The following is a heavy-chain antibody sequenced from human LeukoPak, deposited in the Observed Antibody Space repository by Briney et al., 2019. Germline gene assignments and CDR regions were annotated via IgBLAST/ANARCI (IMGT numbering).Heavy chain of an antibody. J-gene: IGHJ4*02. CDR2: INPNNGGT. D-gene: IGHD5-24*01. CDR3: AGDRDGYIDY. CDR1: GYTFSGYY. Sequence: ASVKVSCKASGYTFSGYYIHWVRQAPGQGLEWMGWINPNNGGTNYAQKFQGRVTMTRDTSISTDYMELSRLRCDDTAVYYCAGDRDGYIDYWGQGTLVTVSS. V-gene: IGHV1-2*02.